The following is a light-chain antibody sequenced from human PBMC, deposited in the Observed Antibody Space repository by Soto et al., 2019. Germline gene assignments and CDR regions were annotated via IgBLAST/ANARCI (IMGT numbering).Light chain of an antibody. V-gene: IGKV1-39*01. Sequence: DIQVTQSPSSLSASVGDKVTITCRAGRDITTYLNWYQQKPGKAPNLLIYAASNLQSGVPSSFSGSGSGTDFTLTISGLQPEDFGTYYCQQSYSAPRTFGQGTKVTVK. CDR3: QQSYSAPRT. CDR2: AAS. J-gene: IGKJ1*01. CDR1: RDITTY.